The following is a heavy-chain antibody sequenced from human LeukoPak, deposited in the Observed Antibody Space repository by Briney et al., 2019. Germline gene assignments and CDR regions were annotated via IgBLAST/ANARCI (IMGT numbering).Heavy chain of an antibody. D-gene: IGHD6-19*01. CDR2: IYRNGGT. J-gene: IGHJ5*01. CDR1: GYSIIRGYY. V-gene: IGHV4-38-2*02. CDR3: ARRHNSGWFVY. Sequence: SETLSLTCNVSGYSIIRGYYWDWFRQPPGRGLEWIGNIYRNGGTVYNPSLKSRLTISVDTSKNQFSLKMNTVTAADTAVYYCARRHNSGWFVYWGQGILVTVSS.